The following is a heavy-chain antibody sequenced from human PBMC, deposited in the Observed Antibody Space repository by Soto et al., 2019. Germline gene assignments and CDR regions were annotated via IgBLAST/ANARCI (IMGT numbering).Heavy chain of an antibody. D-gene: IGHD1-7*01. V-gene: IGHV4-34*01. CDR1: GFTFRGSE. Sequence: GSLRLSCAASGFTFRGSEMHWIRQPPGKGLEWIGEINHSGTTNSNPSLKSRVTISVDTSKNQFSLKLSSVTAADTAVYYCARDHTPRYNWNYFSWFDPWGQGTLVTVSS. J-gene: IGHJ5*02. CDR2: INHSGTT. CDR3: ARDHTPRYNWNYFSWFDP.